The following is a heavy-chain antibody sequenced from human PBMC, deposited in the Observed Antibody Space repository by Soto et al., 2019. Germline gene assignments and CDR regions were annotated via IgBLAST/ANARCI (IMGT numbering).Heavy chain of an antibody. D-gene: IGHD2-2*01. CDR1: GYTFTSYG. CDR2: ISAYNGNT. Sequence: ASVKVSCKASGYTFTSYGISWVRQAPGQGLEWMGWISAYNGNTNYAQKLQGRVTMTTDTSTSTAYMELRSLRSDDTAVYYCARGGYCSITSCGLMAFDIWGQGTMVNVSS. J-gene: IGHJ3*02. V-gene: IGHV1-18*01. CDR3: ARGGYCSITSCGLMAFDI.